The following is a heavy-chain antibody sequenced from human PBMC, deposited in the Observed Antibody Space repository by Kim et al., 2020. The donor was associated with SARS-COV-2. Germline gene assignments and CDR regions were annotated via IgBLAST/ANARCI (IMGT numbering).Heavy chain of an antibody. J-gene: IGHJ4*02. V-gene: IGHV3-30*02. Sequence: VKGRFNISRDNSKNTLYLQMNSLTTEDTALYYCVKEAAFTTVVVDYYFDYWGQGTLVTVSS. CDR3: VKEAAFTTVVVDYYFDY. D-gene: IGHD2-15*01.